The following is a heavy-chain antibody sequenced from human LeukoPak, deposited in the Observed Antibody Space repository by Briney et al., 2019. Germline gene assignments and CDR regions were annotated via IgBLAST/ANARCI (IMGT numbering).Heavy chain of an antibody. J-gene: IGHJ4*02. CDR2: IWYDGTKK. CDR1: GFTFSNYG. Sequence: GSLRLSCAASGFTFSNYGLHWVRQAPGKGLEWVAVIWYDGTKKYYADSVKGRFTISRDNSKNTLYLQMNSLRAEDTAVYYCARDYSSGWPNSDYWGQGTLVTVSS. V-gene: IGHV3-33*01. CDR3: ARDYSSGWPNSDY. D-gene: IGHD6-19*01.